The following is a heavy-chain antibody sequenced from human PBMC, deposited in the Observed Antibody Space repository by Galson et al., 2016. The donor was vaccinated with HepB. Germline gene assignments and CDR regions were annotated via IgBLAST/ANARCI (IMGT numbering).Heavy chain of an antibody. CDR3: ARDRRGGQLWTYAFDI. V-gene: IGHV1-69*06. Sequence: SVKVSCKASGGTFSNYAVNWVRQAPGRGLEWMGGIIPIFIDTANYAQKFQGRVTITADKSTSTAYMELSSLRSEDTAVYYCARDRRGGQLWTYAFDIWGQGTMVTVSS. CDR2: IIPIFIDTA. J-gene: IGHJ3*02. CDR1: GGTFSNYA. D-gene: IGHD6-13*01.